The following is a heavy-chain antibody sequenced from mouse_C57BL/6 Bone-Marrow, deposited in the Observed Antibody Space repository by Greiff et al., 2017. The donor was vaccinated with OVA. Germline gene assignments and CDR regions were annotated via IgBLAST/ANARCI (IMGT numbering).Heavy chain of an antibody. CDR3: ARSYYDYDWFAY. CDR2: IDPSDSYT. D-gene: IGHD2-4*01. J-gene: IGHJ3*01. V-gene: IGHV1-69*01. Sequence: QVQLQQPGAELVMPGASVKLSCKASGYTFTSYWMHWVKQRPGQGLEWIGEIDPSDSYTTYNHKFKGKPTLTVDKSSSTAYMQLSSLTSEDVAVDYCARSYYDYDWFAYWGQGTLVTVSA. CDR1: GYTFTSYW.